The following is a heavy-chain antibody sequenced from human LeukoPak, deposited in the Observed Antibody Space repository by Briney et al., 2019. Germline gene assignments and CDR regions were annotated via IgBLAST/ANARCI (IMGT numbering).Heavy chain of an antibody. CDR2: ISYDGSNK. V-gene: IGHV3-30*04. CDR1: GFTFSSYA. CDR3: ARDPWLRWPENYFDY. J-gene: IGHJ4*02. Sequence: GRSLRLSCAASGFTFSSYAMHWVRQAPAKALEWVAVISYDGSNKYYADSVKGRFTISRDNSKNTLYLQMNSLRAEDTAVYYCARDPWLRWPENYFDYWGQGTLVTVSS. D-gene: IGHD4-23*01.